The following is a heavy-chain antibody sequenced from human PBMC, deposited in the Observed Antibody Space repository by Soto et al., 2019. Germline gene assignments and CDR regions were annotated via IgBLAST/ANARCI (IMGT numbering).Heavy chain of an antibody. J-gene: IGHJ4*02. V-gene: IGHV2-5*02. CDR1: GFSLSTSGVG. D-gene: IGHD3-3*01. CDR2: IYWDDDK. CDR3: ALTPTYYDFWSGYYVY. Sequence: SGPTVVNPTQTLTLTCTFSGFSLSTSGVGVGWIRQPPGKALEWLALIYWDDDKRYSPSLKSRLTITKDTSKNQVVLTMTNMDPVDTATYYCALTPTYYDFWSGYYVYWGQGTLVTVSS.